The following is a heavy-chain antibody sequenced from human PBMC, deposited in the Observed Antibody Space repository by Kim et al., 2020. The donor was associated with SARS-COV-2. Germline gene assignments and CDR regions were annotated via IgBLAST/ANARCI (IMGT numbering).Heavy chain of an antibody. CDR2: INGDGTTR. D-gene: IGHD1-26*01. Sequence: GGSLRLSCAVSGFTFTTSWMHWVRQAPGKGLVWVSRINGDGTTRNYADSVKGRFTISRDNAKNTLYLQMNSLRAEDTALYYCARGSGKHGDWGYWGQGTLVTVSS. J-gene: IGHJ4*02. V-gene: IGHV3-74*01. CDR3: ARGSGKHGDWGY. CDR1: GFTFTTSW.